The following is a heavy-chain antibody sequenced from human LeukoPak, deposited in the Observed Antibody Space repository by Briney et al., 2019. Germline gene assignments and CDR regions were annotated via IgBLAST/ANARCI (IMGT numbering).Heavy chain of an antibody. J-gene: IGHJ4*02. V-gene: IGHV1-46*01. CDR3: ARVVEQRLPDY. CDR2: INPSGGST. D-gene: IGHD6-25*01. Sequence: ASVKVSCKASGYTFTSYYMHWVRQAPEQGLGWMGIINPSGGSTSYAQKFQGRVTMTRDTSTSTVYMELSSLRSEDTAVYYCARVVEQRLPDYWGQGTLVTVSS. CDR1: GYTFTSYY.